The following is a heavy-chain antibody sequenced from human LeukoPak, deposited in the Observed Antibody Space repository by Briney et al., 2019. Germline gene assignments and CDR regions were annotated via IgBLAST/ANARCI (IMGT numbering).Heavy chain of an antibody. CDR1: GFTVSSSY. CDR3: ARDSITIFYYYGMDV. CDR2: IYSGGST. Sequence: GGSLRLSCAASGFTVSSSYMSWVRQAPGKGLEWVSVIYSGGSTYYADSVKGRFTIPRDNSKNTLYLQMNSLRAEDTAVYYCARDSITIFYYYGMDVWGQGTTVTVSS. V-gene: IGHV3-66*01. D-gene: IGHD3-3*01. J-gene: IGHJ6*02.